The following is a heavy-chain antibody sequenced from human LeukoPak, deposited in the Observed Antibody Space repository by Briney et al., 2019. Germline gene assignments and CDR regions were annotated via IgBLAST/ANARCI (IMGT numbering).Heavy chain of an antibody. V-gene: IGHV3-21*01. D-gene: IGHD4-11*01. CDR1: EFTFSSYS. Sequence: GGSLRLSCAASEFTFSSYSMNWVRQAPGKGLEWVSSISSSSSYKYCADSVKGRFTISRDNAKNSLYLQMNSLRAEDTAVYYCARDWTTVGPFDYWGQGTLVTVSS. CDR3: ARDWTTVGPFDY. J-gene: IGHJ4*02. CDR2: ISSSSSYK.